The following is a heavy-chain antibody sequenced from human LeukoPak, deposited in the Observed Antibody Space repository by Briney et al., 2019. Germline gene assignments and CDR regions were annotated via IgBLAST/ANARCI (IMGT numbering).Heavy chain of an antibody. D-gene: IGHD3-10*01. CDR1: GYTFTSYG. CDR2: ISAYNGNT. CDR3: ARGYYGSGSYSKGDY. J-gene: IGHJ4*02. Sequence: ASVKVSCKAFGYTFTSYGISWVRQAPGQGLEWMGWISAYNGNTNYAQKLQGRVTMTTDTSTSTAYMELRSLRSDDTAVYYCARGYYGSGSYSKGDYWGQGTLVTVSS. V-gene: IGHV1-18*01.